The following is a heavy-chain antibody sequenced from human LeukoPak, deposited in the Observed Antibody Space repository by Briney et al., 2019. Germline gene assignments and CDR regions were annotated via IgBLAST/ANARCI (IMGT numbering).Heavy chain of an antibody. J-gene: IGHJ6*02. V-gene: IGHV1-69*13. CDR2: IIPIFGTA. CDR3: ARDHKLWQQLPPQPRYYYYGMDV. Sequence: GASVKVSCKASGGTFSGYAISWVRQAPGQGLEWMGGIIPIFGTANYAQKFQGRVTITADESTSTAYMELRSLRSDDTAVYYCARDHKLWQQLPPQPRYYYYGMDVWGQGTTVTVSS. CDR1: GGTFSGYA. D-gene: IGHD6-13*01.